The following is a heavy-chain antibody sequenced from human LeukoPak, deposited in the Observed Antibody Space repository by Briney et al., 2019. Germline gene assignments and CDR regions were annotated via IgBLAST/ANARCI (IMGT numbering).Heavy chain of an antibody. V-gene: IGHV1-18*01. CDR1: GYSFTKFG. CDR2: IYNGNT. CDR3: ARGSSGTEGFGP. J-gene: IGHJ5*02. Sequence: GASVKVSCKASGYSFTKFGISWVRQAPGRGLEWVGWIYNGNTKYTQSLQGRVTMTTDTSTSTAYMELRSLIPDDTAVYYCARGSSGTEGFGPWGQGTLVTVSS. D-gene: IGHD6-19*01.